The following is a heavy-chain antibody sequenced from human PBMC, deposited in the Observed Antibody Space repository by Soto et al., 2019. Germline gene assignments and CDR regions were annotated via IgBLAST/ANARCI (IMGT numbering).Heavy chain of an antibody. CDR3: ARHSHTVTPSDAFDI. D-gene: IGHD4-17*01. CDR1: GGSISSYY. J-gene: IGHJ3*02. Sequence: QVQLQESGPGLVTPSETLSLTCTVSGGSISSYYWSWIRQPPGKGLAWIGYIYYSGSTNYNPSLTSRFTIAVDTSKNQFSLKLSSVTAADTAVYYCARHSHTVTPSDAFDIWGQGTMVTVSS. CDR2: IYYSGST. V-gene: IGHV4-59*08.